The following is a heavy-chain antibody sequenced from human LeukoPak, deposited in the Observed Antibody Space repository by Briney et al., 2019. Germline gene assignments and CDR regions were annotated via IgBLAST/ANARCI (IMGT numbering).Heavy chain of an antibody. CDR2: IWYVGSIK. CDR1: GFTFRNFG. CDR3: ARDRSTRYFDL. D-gene: IGHD2-2*01. J-gene: IGHJ2*01. Sequence: GRSLRLSCAASGFTFRNFGMHWVRQAPGKGLEWVAIIWYVGSIKYFTDSVKGRFTISRDNSKSTLYLQMNSLRSEDTAVYYCARDRSTRYFDLWGRGTLVTVSS. V-gene: IGHV3-33*01.